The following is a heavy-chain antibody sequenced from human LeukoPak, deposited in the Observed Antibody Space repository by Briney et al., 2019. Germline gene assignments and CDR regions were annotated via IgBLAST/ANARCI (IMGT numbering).Heavy chain of an antibody. CDR3: AKTATFDPYYFYYGMDV. CDR2: ISGSGGST. V-gene: IGHV3-23*01. Sequence: LSGGSLRLSCAASGFTFTNYAMSWVRQAPGKGLEWVLDISGSGGSTYYADSVKGRFTISRDNSKNTLFLQMNSLRAEDTAVYYCAKTATFDPYYFYYGMDVWGQGTTVTVSS. D-gene: IGHD2-15*01. CDR1: GFTFTNYA. J-gene: IGHJ6*02.